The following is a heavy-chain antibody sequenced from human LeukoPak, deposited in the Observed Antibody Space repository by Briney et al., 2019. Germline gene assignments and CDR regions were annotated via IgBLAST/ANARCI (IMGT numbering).Heavy chain of an antibody. J-gene: IGHJ6*02. CDR2: IWYDGSNK. CDR3: ARGGYCSGGSCYGMDV. V-gene: IGHV3-33*01. D-gene: IGHD2-15*01. CDR1: GFTFSSYG. Sequence: GGSLRLSCAASGFTFSSYGLHWVRQAPGKGLEWVALIWYDGSNKYYADSVKGRFTTSRDNSKNTVYLQMNSLRVDDTAVYYCARGGYCSGGSCYGMDVWGQGTTVTVSS.